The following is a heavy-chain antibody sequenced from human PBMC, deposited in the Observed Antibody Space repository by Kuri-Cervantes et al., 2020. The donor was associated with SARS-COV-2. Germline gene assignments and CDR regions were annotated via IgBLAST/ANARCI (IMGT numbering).Heavy chain of an antibody. CDR2: IIGMTGTV. Sequence: SVKVSCKASGYTFTSYYMHWVRQAPGQGPEWMGRIIGMTGTVHYAQNFKDRVTITADASTSTAYMELSSLRSEDTAVYYCAREGGRYNWNFRVFGWGQGTVVTVSS. J-gene: IGHJ4*02. D-gene: IGHD1-7*01. CDR3: AREGGRYNWNFRVFG. V-gene: IGHV1-69*11. CDR1: GYTFTSYY.